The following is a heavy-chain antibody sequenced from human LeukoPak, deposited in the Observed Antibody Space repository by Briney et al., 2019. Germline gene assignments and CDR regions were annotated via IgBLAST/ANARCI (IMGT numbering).Heavy chain of an antibody. CDR3: ARGSRWSTGYYYDVDY. D-gene: IGHD3-22*01. Sequence: GASVKVSCKDSADDFNTRAISWVWQPPGQGLEWMGKSIPIFGTTNHAHKFQGRGTNTADDSTITAYMELRSLRSEHTTVDHCARGSRWSTGYYYDVDYCGHGTPVTVSS. J-gene: IGHJ4*01. CDR1: ADDFNTRA. CDR2: SIPIFGTT. V-gene: IGHV1-69*13.